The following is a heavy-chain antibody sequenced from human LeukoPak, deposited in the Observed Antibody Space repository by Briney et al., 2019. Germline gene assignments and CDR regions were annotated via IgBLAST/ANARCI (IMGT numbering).Heavy chain of an antibody. J-gene: IGHJ4*02. Sequence: GGSLRLSCAASGFTFSSYAMTWVRQAPGRGLEWVSTIVSSDTYYGDSVKGRFTISRDNSKNTDYLQMNSLRVEDTAVYYCAKLPLVGTFFDYWGQGTLVTVSS. CDR2: IVSSDT. D-gene: IGHD1-26*01. V-gene: IGHV3-23*01. CDR1: GFTFSSYA. CDR3: AKLPLVGTFFDY.